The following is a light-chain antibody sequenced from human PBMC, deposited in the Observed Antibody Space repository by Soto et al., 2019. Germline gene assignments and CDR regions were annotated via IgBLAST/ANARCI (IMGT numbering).Light chain of an antibody. CDR1: QSVSNY. CDR2: AAS. J-gene: IGKJ4*01. V-gene: IGKV1-39*01. Sequence: DIQMTQSPSSLSASAGDRVTITCRASQSVSNYLNWYQQKPGKAPKLLMYAASTLQSGVPSRFSGSGSGTDFTLTISSLQPEDFATYYCQQSYSTPLTFGGGSKVEIK. CDR3: QQSYSTPLT.